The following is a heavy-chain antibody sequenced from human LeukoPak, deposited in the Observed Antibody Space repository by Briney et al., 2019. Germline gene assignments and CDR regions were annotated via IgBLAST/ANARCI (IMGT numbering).Heavy chain of an antibody. CDR1: GGSFSGYY. D-gene: IGHD2-2*01. CDR2: INHSGST. V-gene: IGHV4-34*01. CDR3: ARGLLGYCSSTSCYRFDY. J-gene: IGHJ4*02. Sequence: SETLSLTCAVYGGSFSGYYWIWIRQPPGKGLEWIGEINHSGSTDYNPSLKSRVTISVDTSKNQFSLKLSSVTAADTAVYYCARGLLGYCSSTSCYRFDYWGQGTLVTVSS.